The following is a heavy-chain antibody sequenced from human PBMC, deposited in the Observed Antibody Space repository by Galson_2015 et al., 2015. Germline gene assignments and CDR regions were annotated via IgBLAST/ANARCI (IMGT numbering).Heavy chain of an antibody. Sequence: SVKVSCKASGYTFTSYGISWVRQAPGQGLEWMGWISAYNGNTNYAQNLRGRVTMTTDTSTSTAYMELRSLRSDDTAVYYCASVPYGSGSYFGYYGMDVWGQGTTVTVSS. CDR1: GYTFTSYG. V-gene: IGHV1-18*01. D-gene: IGHD3-10*01. CDR3: ASVPYGSGSYFGYYGMDV. CDR2: ISAYNGNT. J-gene: IGHJ6*02.